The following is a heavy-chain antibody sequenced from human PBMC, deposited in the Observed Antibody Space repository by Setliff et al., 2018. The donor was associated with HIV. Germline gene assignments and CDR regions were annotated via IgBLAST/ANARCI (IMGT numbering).Heavy chain of an antibody. V-gene: IGHV4-34*01. CDR1: DGSLSSYY. CDR2: INDSGTT. J-gene: IGHJ6*04. Sequence: SETLSLTCAVYDGSLSSYYWSWIRQSTGKGLEWIGEINDSGTTNYNPSLESRVTMLIDMSKNQLSLKLSSVTAADTAVYFCIKDGTVLGRNYFYLHAWGKGTMVTVSS. D-gene: IGHD3-10*01. CDR3: IKDGTVLGRNYFYLHA.